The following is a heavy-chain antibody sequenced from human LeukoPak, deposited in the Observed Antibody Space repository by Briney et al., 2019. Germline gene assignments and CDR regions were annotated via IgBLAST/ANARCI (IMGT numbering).Heavy chain of an antibody. J-gene: IGHJ4*02. Sequence: PSETLSLTCTVSGGSISSYYWSWIRQPPGKGLEWIGYIYYSGSTNYNPSLKSRVSISVDTSKNQFSLKLSSVTAADTAVYYCAREEVLYYFDYWGQGTLVTVSS. CDR2: IYYSGST. CDR3: AREEVLYYFDY. V-gene: IGHV4-59*01. D-gene: IGHD2-15*01. CDR1: GGSISSYY.